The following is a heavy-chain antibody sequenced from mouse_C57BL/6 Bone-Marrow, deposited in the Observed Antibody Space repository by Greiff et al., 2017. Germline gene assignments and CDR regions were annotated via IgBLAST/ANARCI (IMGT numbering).Heavy chain of an antibody. CDR1: GYTFTSYW. J-gene: IGHJ4*01. CDR2: IDPSDSYT. V-gene: IGHV1-69*01. Sequence: QVQLQQPGAELVMPGSSVKLSCKASGYTFTSYWMHWVKQRPGQGLEWIGEIDPSDSYTNYNQKFKGKSTLTVDKSSSTAYMQLSRLTSEDSAVYYCARSYDMDDWGQGTSVTVSS. CDR3: ARSYDMDD.